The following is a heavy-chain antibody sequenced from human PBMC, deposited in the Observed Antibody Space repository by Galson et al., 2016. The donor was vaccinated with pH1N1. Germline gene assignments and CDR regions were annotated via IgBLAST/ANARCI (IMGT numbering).Heavy chain of an antibody. V-gene: IGHV1-18*01. CDR1: GYTFTRYG. J-gene: IGHJ6*02. Sequence: SVKVSCKASGYTFTRYGITWVRQAPGQGLEWMGWISPYNGNTKYAPKFKGRVTMTTDTSTSTAYMELRTLSSDDTAVYYCARDSRGGNWKYGMDVWGQGTTVTVSS. CDR3: ARDSRGGNWKYGMDV. D-gene: IGHD2-15*01. CDR2: ISPYNGNT.